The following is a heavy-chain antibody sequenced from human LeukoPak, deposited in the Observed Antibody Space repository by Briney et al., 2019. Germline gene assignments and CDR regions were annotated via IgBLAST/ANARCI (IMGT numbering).Heavy chain of an antibody. CDR3: ARGGYDILTGYYDAFDI. V-gene: IGHV4-59*01. Sequence: PSETLSLTCTVSGYSINSSYYWSWIRQPPGKGLEWIGYIYYSGSTNYNPSLKSRVTISVDTSKNQFSLKLSSVTAADTAVYYCARGGYDILTGYYDAFDIWGQGTMVTVSS. J-gene: IGHJ3*02. D-gene: IGHD3-9*01. CDR2: IYYSGST. CDR1: GYSINSSYY.